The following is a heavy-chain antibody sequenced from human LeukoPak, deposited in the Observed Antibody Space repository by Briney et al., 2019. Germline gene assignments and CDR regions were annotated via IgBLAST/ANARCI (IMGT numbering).Heavy chain of an antibody. CDR1: GFTFSDYY. J-gene: IGHJ1*01. CDR2: ISSTGSTI. CDR3: AKEIYGDSTGGRFQH. Sequence: PGGSLRLSCAASGFTFSDYYMSWIRQAPGKGLEWVSYISSTGSTIYYADSVKGRFTISRDNAKNSLYLQVNSLRAEDTAVYYCAKEIYGDSTGGRFQHWGQGTLVTVSS. V-gene: IGHV3-11*01. D-gene: IGHD4-17*01.